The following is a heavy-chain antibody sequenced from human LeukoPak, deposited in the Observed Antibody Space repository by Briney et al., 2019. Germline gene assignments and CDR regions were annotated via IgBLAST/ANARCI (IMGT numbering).Heavy chain of an antibody. J-gene: IGHJ4*02. CDR1: GFTFSTYA. Sequence: GGSLRLSCADSGFTFSTYAMTWVRQAPGKGLEWVSTISGASGATYYADSVEGRFTISRDNSKNTLYLQMNSLRAEDTAVYYCARSRDCYIYFDYWGQGILVTVSS. V-gene: IGHV3-23*01. CDR2: ISGASGAT. D-gene: IGHD5-24*01. CDR3: ARSRDCYIYFDY.